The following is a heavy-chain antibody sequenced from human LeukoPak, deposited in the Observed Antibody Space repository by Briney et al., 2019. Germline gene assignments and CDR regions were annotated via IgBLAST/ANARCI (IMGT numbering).Heavy chain of an antibody. CDR2: IYYSGST. Sequence: SETLSLTCTVSGGSISSSSYYWGWIRQPPGKGLEWIGSIYYSGSTYYNPSLKSRVTISVDTSKNQFSLKLSSVTAADAAVYYCARSARDAFYIWGQGTMVTVSS. J-gene: IGHJ3*02. V-gene: IGHV4-39*01. CDR3: ARSARDAFYI. CDR1: GGSISSSSYY.